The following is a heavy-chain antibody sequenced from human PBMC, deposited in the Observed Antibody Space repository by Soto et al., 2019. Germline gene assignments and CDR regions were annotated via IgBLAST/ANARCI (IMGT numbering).Heavy chain of an antibody. CDR3: TRLDDILVVPVAT. Sequence: GGSLRLSCAASGFTFSTSAMHWVRQASGKGLEWVGRISSKGNNYATVYGASVKGRFTISRDDSKNTAYLQMNSLKSEDTAVYYCTRLDDILVVPVATWGQGTLVTVSS. CDR2: ISSKGNNYAT. D-gene: IGHD2-2*01. CDR1: GFTFSTSA. J-gene: IGHJ5*02. V-gene: IGHV3-73*01.